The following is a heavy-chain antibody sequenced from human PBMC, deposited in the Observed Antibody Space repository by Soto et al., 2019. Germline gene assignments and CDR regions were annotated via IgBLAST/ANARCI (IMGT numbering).Heavy chain of an antibody. CDR2: ISGSGGST. Sequence: EVQLLASGGGLVQPGGSLRLSCAASGFTFSSYAMSWVRQAPGKGLEWVSAISGSGGSTYYADSVKGRFTISRDNSKNTLYLQMNSLRAEDTAVYYCAKDRDIVVVPAAMLGSYWGQGTLVTVSS. J-gene: IGHJ4*02. CDR3: AKDRDIVVVPAAMLGSY. CDR1: GFTFSSYA. D-gene: IGHD2-2*01. V-gene: IGHV3-23*01.